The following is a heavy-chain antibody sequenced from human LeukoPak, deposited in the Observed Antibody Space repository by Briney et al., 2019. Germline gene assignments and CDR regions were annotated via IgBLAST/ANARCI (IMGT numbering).Heavy chain of an antibody. CDR3: ARGAEDIVLMVYASKDYFDY. D-gene: IGHD2-8*01. Sequence: ASVKVSCKASGYTFTTYGISWVRQAPGQGLEWMGWISAYNGNTNYAQKLQGRVTMTTDTSTCTAYMELRSLRSDDTAVYYCARGAEDIVLMVYASKDYFDYWGQGTLVTVSS. CDR2: ISAYNGNT. V-gene: IGHV1-18*01. J-gene: IGHJ4*02. CDR1: GYTFTTYG.